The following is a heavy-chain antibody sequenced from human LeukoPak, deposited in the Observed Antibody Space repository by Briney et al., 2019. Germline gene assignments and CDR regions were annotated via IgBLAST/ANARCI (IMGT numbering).Heavy chain of an antibody. D-gene: IGHD5-24*01. CDR2: IYAAET. Sequence: SETLSLTCNVSGASISDYYWSWIRQSAGKGLEWIGRIYAAETDLSPSLKSRLTMSIDTSKNQFPLKLRTVTAADTAVYYCARHQGWLQWEYWGQGTLVTVSS. V-gene: IGHV4-4*07. J-gene: IGHJ4*02. CDR1: GASISDYY. CDR3: ARHQGWLQWEY.